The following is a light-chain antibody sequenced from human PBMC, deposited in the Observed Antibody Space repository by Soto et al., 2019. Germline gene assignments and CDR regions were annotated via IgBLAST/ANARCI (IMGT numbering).Light chain of an antibody. CDR2: DAS. Sequence: EIVLTQSLATLSLSPLERATVSCRASQSVSSYLAWYQQKPGQAPRLLIYDASNRATGIPARFSGSGSGTDFTLTISSLEPEDFAVYYCQQRSNWPPAFGPGTEVDIK. CDR1: QSVSSY. CDR3: QQRSNWPPA. V-gene: IGKV3-11*01. J-gene: IGKJ3*01.